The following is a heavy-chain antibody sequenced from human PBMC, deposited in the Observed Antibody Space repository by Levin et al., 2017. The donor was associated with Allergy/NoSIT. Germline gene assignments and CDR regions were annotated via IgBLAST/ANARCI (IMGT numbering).Heavy chain of an antibody. V-gene: IGHV3-74*01. CDR2: IKGDASVT. D-gene: IGHD1-14*01. CDR1: GFRFSPSW. Sequence: LSLTCAASGFRFSPSWMHWVRQAPGKGLVWVSHIKGDASVTVYADSVKGRFTISRDNAKNTLYLQMNSLTAEDTALYYCVRDRGNPDAFDIWGQGTMVTVSS. J-gene: IGHJ3*02. CDR3: VRDRGNPDAFDI.